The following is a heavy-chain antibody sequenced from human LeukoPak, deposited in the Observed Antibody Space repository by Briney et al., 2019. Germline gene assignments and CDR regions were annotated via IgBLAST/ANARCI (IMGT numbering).Heavy chain of an antibody. CDR1: GFTFSSYG. D-gene: IGHD6-19*01. V-gene: IGHV3-30*18. Sequence: PGGSLRLSCAASGFTFSSYGMHWVRQAPGKGLEWVAVISYDGSNKYYADSVKGRFTISRDNSKNTLYLQMSSLRAEDTAVYYCAKDPGGSGWYFDFDYWGQGTLVTVSS. CDR2: ISYDGSNK. J-gene: IGHJ4*02. CDR3: AKDPGGSGWYFDFDY.